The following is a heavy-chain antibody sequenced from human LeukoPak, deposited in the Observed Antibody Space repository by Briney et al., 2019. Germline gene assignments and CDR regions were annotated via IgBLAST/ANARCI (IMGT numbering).Heavy chain of an antibody. J-gene: IGHJ6*03. Sequence: ASVKVSCKASGYTFTSYYMHWVRQAPGQGLEWMGIINPSGGSTSYAQKFQGRVTMTRDMSTSTVYMELSSLRSEDTAVYYCARDIVVVPAAPNYYYYYYMDVWGKGTTVTISS. CDR1: GYTFTSYY. D-gene: IGHD2-2*01. CDR2: INPSGGST. V-gene: IGHV1-46*01. CDR3: ARDIVVVPAAPNYYYYYYMDV.